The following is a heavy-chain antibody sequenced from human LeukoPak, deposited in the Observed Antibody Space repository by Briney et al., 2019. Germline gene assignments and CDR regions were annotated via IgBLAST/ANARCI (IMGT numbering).Heavy chain of an antibody. CDR3: AKYDYGSIEH. J-gene: IGHJ1*01. D-gene: IGHD3-16*01. V-gene: IGHV4-4*07. CDR1: GGSISNYF. Sequence: SETLSLTCSVSGGSISNYFWSWIRQPAGKGLECIVRVYGSGGTNYNPPRTSRVTISTNKYMNQFSLRVTSVTAADTAVYYCAKYDYGSIEHWGQGILVTVSS. CDR2: VYGSGGT.